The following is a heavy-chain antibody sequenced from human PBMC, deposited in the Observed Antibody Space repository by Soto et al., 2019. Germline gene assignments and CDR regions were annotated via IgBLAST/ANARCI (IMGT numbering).Heavy chain of an antibody. J-gene: IGHJ4*02. CDR2: IYPGDSDT. Sequence: GESLKISCKGSGYSFSSYWIGWVRQMPGKGLEWMGIIYPGDSDTRYSPSFQGQVTISADKSISTTYLQWSSLKASDTAMYYCARYGYSSGWGVDHWGQGTLVTVSS. V-gene: IGHV5-51*01. CDR3: ARYGYSSGWGVDH. D-gene: IGHD6-19*01. CDR1: GYSFSSYW.